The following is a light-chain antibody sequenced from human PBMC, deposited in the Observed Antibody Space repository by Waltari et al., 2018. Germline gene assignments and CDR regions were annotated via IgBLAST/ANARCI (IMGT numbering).Light chain of an antibody. Sequence: QLVLTQSPSASASLGASVKLTCTLSSAHSGNILAWHQQQPEKGPRFLMKVNSDGSHTKGDEIPDRFSGSSSGADRYLTISSVQSEDEADYYCQTGGHGTWVFGGGTKLTVL. CDR2: VNSDGSH. V-gene: IGLV4-69*01. CDR1: SAHSGNI. J-gene: IGLJ3*02. CDR3: QTGGHGTWV.